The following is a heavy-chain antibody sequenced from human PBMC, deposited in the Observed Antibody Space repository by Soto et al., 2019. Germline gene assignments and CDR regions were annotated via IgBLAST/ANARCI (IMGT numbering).Heavy chain of an antibody. J-gene: IGHJ4*02. CDR3: AKGDLLTGVAHFDY. V-gene: IGHV3-23*01. D-gene: IGHD7-27*01. CDR2: ISGSGAST. Sequence: GGSLRLSCAASGFTFSNYAMSWVRQAPGKWLQWVSTISGSGASTYYGDSVKGRFTLSRDNSENTLFLQMDSLRAEDTAVYYCAKGDLLTGVAHFDYWGQGXLVTVYS. CDR1: GFTFSNYA.